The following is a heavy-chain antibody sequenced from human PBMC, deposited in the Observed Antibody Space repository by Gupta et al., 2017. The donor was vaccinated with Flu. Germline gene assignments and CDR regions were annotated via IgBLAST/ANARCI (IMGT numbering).Heavy chain of an antibody. Sequence: QVQLVASGGGVVQPGRSLRLSCAASGFTFSSYGMPWVRQAPGKGLGWVAVIWYDGSNKYYADSVKGRFTISRDNSKNTLYLQMNSLRAEDTAVYYCARDSGWELLGFYFDYWGQGTLVTVSS. D-gene: IGHD1-26*01. J-gene: IGHJ4*02. CDR2: IWYDGSNK. CDR1: GFTFSSYG. CDR3: ARDSGWELLGFYFDY. V-gene: IGHV3-33*01.